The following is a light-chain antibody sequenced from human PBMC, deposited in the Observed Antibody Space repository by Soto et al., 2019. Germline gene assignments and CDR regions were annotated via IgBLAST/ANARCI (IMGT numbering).Light chain of an antibody. CDR1: SSNFGRNF. CDR2: TNR. J-gene: IGLJ2*01. CDR3: VAWDDSLNGVV. Sequence: QSVLTQPPSASGTPGQRVTISCSGSSSNFGRNFVNWYQHVPGTAPKLLIYTNRMRPSDVPDRFSASKSGTSASLAISGLQSEDEADYYCVAWDDSLNGVVFGGGTKVTVL. V-gene: IGLV1-44*01.